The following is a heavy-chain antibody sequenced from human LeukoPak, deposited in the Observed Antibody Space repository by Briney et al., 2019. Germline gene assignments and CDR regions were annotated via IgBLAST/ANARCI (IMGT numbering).Heavy chain of an antibody. Sequence: PSETLSLTCTVSGGSINSYYWSWIRQPPGKGLEWIGYIYYSGSTNYNPSLKSRVTISVDTSKNQFSLKLSSVTAADTAVYYCARYGDYLSYYYMDVWGKGTTVTVSS. CDR2: IYYSGST. D-gene: IGHD4-17*01. V-gene: IGHV4-59*08. J-gene: IGHJ6*03. CDR3: ARYGDYLSYYYMDV. CDR1: GGSINSYY.